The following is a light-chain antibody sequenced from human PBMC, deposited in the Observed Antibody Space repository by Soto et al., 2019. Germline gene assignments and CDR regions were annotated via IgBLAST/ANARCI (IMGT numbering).Light chain of an antibody. Sequence: QSVLTQSSSASGTPGQRVTISCSGSSSNIGSNTVNWYQQLPGTAPKLLIYNNNQRPSGVPDRFSGSKSGTSASLAISGLQSQDEADYYCAAWDDSLNGLVFGTGTKLTVL. J-gene: IGLJ1*01. CDR1: SSNIGSNT. CDR3: AAWDDSLNGLV. V-gene: IGLV1-44*01. CDR2: NNN.